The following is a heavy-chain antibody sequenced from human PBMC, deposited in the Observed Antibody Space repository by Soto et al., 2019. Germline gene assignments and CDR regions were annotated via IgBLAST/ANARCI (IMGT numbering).Heavy chain of an antibody. CDR1: GYTLTELS. J-gene: IGHJ4*02. D-gene: IGHD3-22*01. V-gene: IGHV1-24*01. Sequence: ASVKVSCKVSGYTLTELSMHCVRQAPGKGLEWMGGFDPEDGETIYAQKFQGRVTMTEDTSTDTAYMELSSLRSEDTAVYYCARGRDYYDSSGYFSFAYWGQGTLVTVSS. CDR3: ARGRDYYDSSGYFSFAY. CDR2: FDPEDGET.